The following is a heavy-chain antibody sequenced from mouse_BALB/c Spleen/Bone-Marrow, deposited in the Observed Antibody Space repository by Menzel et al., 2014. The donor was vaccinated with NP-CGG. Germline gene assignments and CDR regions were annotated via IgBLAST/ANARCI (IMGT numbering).Heavy chain of an antibody. D-gene: IGHD2-4*01. V-gene: IGHV5-6-4*01. J-gene: IGHJ3*01. Sequence: DVKLVESGGGLVKPGGSLKLSCAASGFTFSSYTMSWVRQTPEKRLEWVATISSGGSYTYYPDSVKGRFTISRDNAKNTLYLQMSSLKSEDTAMYYCTRIYYDYAWFAYWGQGTLVTVSA. CDR1: GFTFSSYT. CDR3: TRIYYDYAWFAY. CDR2: ISSGGSYT.